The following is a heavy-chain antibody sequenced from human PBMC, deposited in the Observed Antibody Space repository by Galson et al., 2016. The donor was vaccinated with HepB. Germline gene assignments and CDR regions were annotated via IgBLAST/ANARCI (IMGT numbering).Heavy chain of an antibody. D-gene: IGHD3-10*01. J-gene: IGHJ4*02. CDR1: GSSISSSGYY. CDR3: ARLRDYGYFGY. V-gene: IGHV4-39*02. CDR2: MYHSGST. Sequence: ETLSLTCTVSGSSISSSGYYWGWIRQPPQKGLEWIGTMYHSGSTYYKPSLKSRVTISVDTSKNHFSLKLSSVTAADTAVYYCARLRDYGYFGYWGQGTAVTVSS.